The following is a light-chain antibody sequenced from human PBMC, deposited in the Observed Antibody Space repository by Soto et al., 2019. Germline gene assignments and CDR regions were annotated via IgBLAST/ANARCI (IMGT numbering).Light chain of an antibody. Sequence: DIPMTQSPSSLSASVGDRVTITCRASQNIDTYLNWYQLRPGKAPKLLIFAASNLQSGVPSRFSGGGSGTDFTLTVSSLQPEDFATYSCQQSFSISYTFGQGTKLEIK. CDR2: AAS. V-gene: IGKV1-39*01. J-gene: IGKJ2*01. CDR1: QNIDTY. CDR3: QQSFSISYT.